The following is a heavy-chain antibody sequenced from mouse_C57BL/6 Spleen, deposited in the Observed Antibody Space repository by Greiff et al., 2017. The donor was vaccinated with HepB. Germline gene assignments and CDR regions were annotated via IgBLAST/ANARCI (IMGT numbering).Heavy chain of an antibody. Sequence: EVKLVESGGGLVKPGGSLKLSCAASGFTFSDYGMHWVRQAPEKGLEWVAYISSGSSTIYYADTVKGRFTISRDNAKNTLFLQMTSLRSEDTAMYYCARRYYYGSSYHYFDYWGQGTTLTVSS. CDR1: GFTFSDYG. V-gene: IGHV5-17*01. CDR3: ARRYYYGSSYHYFDY. CDR2: ISSGSSTI. D-gene: IGHD1-1*01. J-gene: IGHJ2*01.